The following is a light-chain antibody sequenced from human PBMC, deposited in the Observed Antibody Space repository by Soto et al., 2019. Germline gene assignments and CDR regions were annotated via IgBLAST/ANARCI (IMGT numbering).Light chain of an antibody. V-gene: IGKV1-5*03. CDR2: KAS. J-gene: IGKJ5*01. CDR3: QQYNSYSHT. Sequence: DIQLTQSPSFLSASVGDRVTITCRASQGISSFLTWSQQKPGKAPKLLIYKASSLESGVPSRFSGSGSGTEFTLTISSLQPDDFATYYCQQYNSYSHTFGQGTRLEIK. CDR1: QGISSF.